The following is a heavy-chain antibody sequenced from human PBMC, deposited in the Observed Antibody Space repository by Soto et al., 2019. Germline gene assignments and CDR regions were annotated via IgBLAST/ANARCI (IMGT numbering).Heavy chain of an antibody. CDR2: IIPIFGTA. J-gene: IGHJ6*02. V-gene: IGHV1-69*12. CDR3: ARKLSPRNYSSSWYHYYYYGMDV. CDR1: GGTFSSYA. D-gene: IGHD6-13*01. Sequence: QVQLVQSGAEVKKPGSSVKVSCKASGGTFSSYAISWVRQAPGQGLEWMGGIIPIFGTANYAQKFQGRVTITADESTSTGNKSPRRLRTADTAVYYCARKLSPRNYSSSWYHYYYYGMDVWGQGATVTVSS.